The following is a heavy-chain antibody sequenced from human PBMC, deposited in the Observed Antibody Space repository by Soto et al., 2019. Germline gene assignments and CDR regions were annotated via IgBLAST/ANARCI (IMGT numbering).Heavy chain of an antibody. V-gene: IGHV3-11*01. CDR1: GFTFSDYY. CDR2: ISSSGSTI. D-gene: IGHD6-6*01. CDR3: ARESIAARYYYYYMDV. J-gene: IGHJ6*03. Sequence: GGSLRLSCAASGFTFSDYYMSWIRQAPGKGLEWVSYISSSGSTIYYADSVKGRFTISRDNAKNSLYLQMNSLRAEDTAVYYCARESIAARYYYYYMDVWGKGTTVTVSS.